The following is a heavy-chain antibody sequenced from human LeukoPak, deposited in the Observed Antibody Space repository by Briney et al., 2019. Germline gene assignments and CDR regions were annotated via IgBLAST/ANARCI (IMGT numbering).Heavy chain of an antibody. CDR1: GGTFSSYA. Sequence: GASVKVSCKASGGTFSSYAISWVRQAPGQGLEWMGGIIPIFGIANYAQKFQGRVTITADKSTSTAYMELSSLRSEDTAVYYCARDSRMGYCSSTSCYHTYYYYGMDVWGQGTTVTVSS. V-gene: IGHV1-69*17. D-gene: IGHD2-2*01. CDR3: ARDSRMGYCSSTSCYHTYYYYGMDV. J-gene: IGHJ6*02. CDR2: IIPIFGIA.